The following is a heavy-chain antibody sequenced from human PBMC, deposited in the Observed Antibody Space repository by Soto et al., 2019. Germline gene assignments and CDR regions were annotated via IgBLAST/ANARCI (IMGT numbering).Heavy chain of an antibody. Sequence: EVQLLESGGGLVQPGGSLRLSCAASGFTFSSYAMSWVRQAPGKGLEWVSAISGSGGSTYYADSVMGRFTISRDNSKNTLYLQMNSLRAEDTAVYYCAKGEGTYYDFWSGYSFDYWGQGTLVTVSS. CDR1: GFTFSSYA. D-gene: IGHD3-3*01. CDR2: ISGSGGST. V-gene: IGHV3-23*01. CDR3: AKGEGTYYDFWSGYSFDY. J-gene: IGHJ4*02.